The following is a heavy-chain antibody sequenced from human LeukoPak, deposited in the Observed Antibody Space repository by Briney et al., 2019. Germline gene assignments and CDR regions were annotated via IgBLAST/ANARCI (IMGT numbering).Heavy chain of an antibody. CDR2: VYYSGST. J-gene: IGHJ6*03. Sequence: SETLSLTCTVSGGSISSYYWSWIRQPPGKGLEWIGYVYYSGSTSYNPSHKSRVTLSVDTTKNQFSLKLRSVTAADTAVYYCARPKEVDYYYYMDVWGKGTTVTVSS. CDR3: ARPKEVDYYYYMDV. D-gene: IGHD2-2*01. V-gene: IGHV4-59*01. CDR1: GGSISSYY.